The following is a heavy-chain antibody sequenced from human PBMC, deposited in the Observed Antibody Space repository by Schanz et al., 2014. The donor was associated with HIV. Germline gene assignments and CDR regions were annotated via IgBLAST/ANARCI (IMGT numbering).Heavy chain of an antibody. V-gene: IGHV3-23*04. CDR3: AKPEYDSRGNSQSHFDS. Sequence: EGQLVESGGGLVQPGGSLRLSCAASGFTFNNYAMTWVRQAPGKGLEWVSSISESGGRSYYADSVNGRFTISRDNSKNTLYLQMTTLRTEDTAVYYCAKPEYDSRGNSQSHFDSWGQGTLVTVSS. CDR2: ISESGGRS. D-gene: IGHD3-22*01. CDR1: GFTFNNYA. J-gene: IGHJ4*02.